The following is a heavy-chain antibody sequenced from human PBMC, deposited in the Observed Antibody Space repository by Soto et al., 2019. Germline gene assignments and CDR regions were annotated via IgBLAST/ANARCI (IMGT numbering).Heavy chain of an antibody. CDR3: ARPGLDYYDSSGYPYYFDY. Sequence: PVGSLRLSCAASGFTFSSYAMHWVRQAPGKGLEWVAVISYDGSNKYYADSVKGRFTISRDNSKNTLYLQMNSLRAEDTAVYYCARPGLDYYDSSGYPYYFDYWGQGTLVTVSS. V-gene: IGHV3-30-3*01. J-gene: IGHJ4*02. D-gene: IGHD3-22*01. CDR2: ISYDGSNK. CDR1: GFTFSSYA.